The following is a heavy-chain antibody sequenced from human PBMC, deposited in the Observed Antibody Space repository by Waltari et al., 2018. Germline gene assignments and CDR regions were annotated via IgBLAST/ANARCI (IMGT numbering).Heavy chain of an antibody. Sequence: QVQLQESGPGLVKPSETLSLTCAVSGYSISSGYYWGWIRQPPGKGLEWIGSIYHSGSTYYNPSLKSRVTISVDTSKNQFSLKLSSVTAADTAVYYCARQGDYVGLYWGQGTLVTVSS. CDR2: IYHSGST. CDR1: GYSISSGYY. V-gene: IGHV4-38-2*01. J-gene: IGHJ4*02. D-gene: IGHD3-16*01. CDR3: ARQGDYVGLY.